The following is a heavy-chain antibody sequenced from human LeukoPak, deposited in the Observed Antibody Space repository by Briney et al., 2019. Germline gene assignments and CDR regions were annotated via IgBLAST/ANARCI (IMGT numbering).Heavy chain of an antibody. CDR3: GSSGYYRGYFQH. CDR2: IYYSGST. D-gene: IGHD3-22*01. CDR1: GGSISSGGYY. J-gene: IGHJ1*01. Sequence: PSQTPPLTCTVSGGSISSGGYYWSWIRQHPGKGLEWIGYIYYSGSTYYNPSLKSRVTISVDTSKNQFSLKLSSVTAADTAVYYCGSSGYYRGYFQHWGQGTLVTVSS. V-gene: IGHV4-31*03.